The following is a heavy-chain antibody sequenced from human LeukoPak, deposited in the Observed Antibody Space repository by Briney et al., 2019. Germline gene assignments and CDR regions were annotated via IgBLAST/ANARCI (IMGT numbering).Heavy chain of an antibody. Sequence: GGSLRLSCAASGFTFSSYGMHWVRQAPGKGLEWVAVISYDGSNKYYADSVKGRFTISRDNSKNTLYLQMNSLRAEDTAVYYCAKDPGSSWFGESTEVGDYRGQGTLVTVSS. CDR1: GFTFSSYG. D-gene: IGHD3-10*01. CDR2: ISYDGSNK. J-gene: IGHJ4*02. V-gene: IGHV3-30*18. CDR3: AKDPGSSWFGESTEVGDY.